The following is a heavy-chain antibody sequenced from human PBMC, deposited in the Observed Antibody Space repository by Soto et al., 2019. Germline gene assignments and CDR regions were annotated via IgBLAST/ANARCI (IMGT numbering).Heavy chain of an antibody. V-gene: IGHV4-30-2*01. D-gene: IGHD3-22*01. CDR2: IYQSGST. CDR3: ARDLLCYDSDGFSWDDAFDI. CDR1: GGSLSSSAYS. J-gene: IGHJ3*02. Sequence: QMHLQESGSGLVKPSQTLSLTCAVSGGSLSSSAYSWSWIRQPPGKGLAWIGFIYQSGSTYYNPSLKSRVTMSLAMPKNQSSLKLSSVTAADTAVYYCARDLLCYDSDGFSWDDAFDIWGQGTMVTVSS.